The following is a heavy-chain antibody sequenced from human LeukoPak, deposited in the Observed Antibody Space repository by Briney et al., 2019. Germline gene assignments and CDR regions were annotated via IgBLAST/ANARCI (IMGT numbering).Heavy chain of an antibody. CDR3: ARDPGYDFWSGRYYFDY. D-gene: IGHD3-3*01. CDR2: ITQDGSEK. J-gene: IGHJ4*02. V-gene: IGHV3-7*01. CDR1: GFTFSSYW. Sequence: GGSMRLSCAASGFTFSSYWMSWVRQAPGKGLEWVANITQDGSEKYYVDSVKGRFTISRDNAKNSLYLQMNSLRAEDTAVYYCARDPGYDFWSGRYYFDYWGQGTLVTVSS.